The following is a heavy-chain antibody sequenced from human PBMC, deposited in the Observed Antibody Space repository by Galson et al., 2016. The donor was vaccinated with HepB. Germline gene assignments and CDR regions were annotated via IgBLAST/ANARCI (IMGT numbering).Heavy chain of an antibody. Sequence: LRLSCAGSGFNVSRNYLTWVRQAPGKGLEWVSLIYSGGDTYYADSVKGRFTLFRDNSKNTLFLQMNSPRAEDTAMYYCANQNYNSGADYWGQGTLVTVSS. CDR2: IYSGGDT. J-gene: IGHJ4*02. D-gene: IGHD3-10*01. CDR1: GFNVSRNY. V-gene: IGHV3-53*01. CDR3: ANQNYNSGADY.